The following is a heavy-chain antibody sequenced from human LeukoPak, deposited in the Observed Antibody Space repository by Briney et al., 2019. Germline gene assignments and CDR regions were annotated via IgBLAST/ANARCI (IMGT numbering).Heavy chain of an antibody. CDR3: ARYRRRADSIADLGY. J-gene: IGHJ4*02. Sequence: GGSLRLSCAASGFTFSSYSMNWVRQAPGKGLEWVSSITGSSSYIYYADSVKGRFTISRDNAKNSLYLQMNSLRAEDTAVYYCARYRRRADSIADLGYWGQGTLVTVSS. CDR2: ITGSSSYI. CDR1: GFTFSSYS. D-gene: IGHD1-14*01. V-gene: IGHV3-21*01.